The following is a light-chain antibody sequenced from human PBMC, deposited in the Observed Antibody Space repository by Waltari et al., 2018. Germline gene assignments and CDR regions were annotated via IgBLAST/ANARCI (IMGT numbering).Light chain of an antibody. CDR3: QQSYSTPPT. J-gene: IGKJ2*01. Sequence: DIQMTQSPSSLSASVGDRVTITCRASQSISSYLNWYQQKPGKAPKPLIYASSSLQSGVPSRCSGSGSGTEFTLTISSLQPEDFATYYCQQSYSTPPTFGQGTKLEIK. V-gene: IGKV1-39*01. CDR2: ASS. CDR1: QSISSY.